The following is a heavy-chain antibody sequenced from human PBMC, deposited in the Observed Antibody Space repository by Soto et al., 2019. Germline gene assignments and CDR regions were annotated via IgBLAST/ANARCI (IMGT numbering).Heavy chain of an antibody. CDR2: ISPHNGNT. CDR3: GRERYESSGPPVY. D-gene: IGHD3-22*01. J-gene: IGHJ4*02. CDR1: GYTFTNNG. Sequence: ASVKVSCKASGYTFTNNGISWVRQAPGQGPEWMGRISPHNGNTNYAQSFQGRVTMTTDTSTSTAYMELRSLRYDDTAVYYCGRERYESSGPPVYWGQGTLVTVSS. V-gene: IGHV1-18*04.